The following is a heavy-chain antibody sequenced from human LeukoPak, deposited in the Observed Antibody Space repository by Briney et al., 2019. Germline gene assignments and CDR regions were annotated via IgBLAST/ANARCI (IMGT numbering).Heavy chain of an antibody. V-gene: IGHV3-7*03. J-gene: IGHJ6*02. CDR2: IKQGGSEI. CDR3: AAGEYFDWFTPPYYYYYGMDV. D-gene: IGHD3-9*01. Sequence: GGPLRLSCAASGFTFSNHWMNWVRQAPGKGLEWVANIKQGGSEIYYVDSVKGRFTISRDDAKNSLYLQMNSLRAEDTAVYYCAAGEYFDWFTPPYYYYYGMDVWGQGTTVTVSS. CDR1: GFTFSNHW.